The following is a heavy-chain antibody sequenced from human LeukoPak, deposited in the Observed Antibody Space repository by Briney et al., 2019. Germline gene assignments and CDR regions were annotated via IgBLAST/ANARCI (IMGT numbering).Heavy chain of an antibody. CDR1: GGSISSGVYS. CDR3: ARLSSLPAAGTGFFDY. CDR2: FYYSGRT. Sequence: ASETLSLTCAVSGGSISSGVYSWSWIRQPPGKGLEWIGYFYYSGRTYYNPSLNSRVTISVDTSKNQFSLRLSSVTAADTAVYYCARLSSLPAAGTGFFDYWGQGTLVTVSS. J-gene: IGHJ4*02. D-gene: IGHD6-13*01. V-gene: IGHV4-30-4*07.